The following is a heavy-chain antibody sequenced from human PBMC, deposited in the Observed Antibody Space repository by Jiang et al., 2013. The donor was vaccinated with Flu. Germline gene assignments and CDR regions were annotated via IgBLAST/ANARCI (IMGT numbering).Heavy chain of an antibody. CDR3: AKGKYQLLYYYYYGMDV. CDR1: GYTFTGYY. J-gene: IGHJ6*02. V-gene: IGHV1-2*06. Sequence: VSCKASGYTFTGYYMHWVRQAPGQGLEWMGRINPNSGGTNYAQKFQGRVTMTRDTSISTAYMELSRLRSDDTAVYYCAKGKYQLLYYYYYGMDVVGPKGPRSPSP. CDR2: INPNSGGT. D-gene: IGHD2-2*01.